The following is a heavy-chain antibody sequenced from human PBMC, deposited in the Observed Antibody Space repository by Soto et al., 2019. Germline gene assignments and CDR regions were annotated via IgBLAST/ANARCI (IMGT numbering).Heavy chain of an antibody. J-gene: IGHJ4*02. CDR2: IIPVFGKS. V-gene: IGHV1-69*02. D-gene: IGHD6-6*01. CDR3: VCHGKIAPRPMFYY. CDR1: GGAFYSYT. Sequence: QVLLVQSGAEVRKPGSSVKVSCKPSGGAFYSYTFTWVRQAPGQGLEWMGRIIPVFGKSKSAPAFQDRVTLTADKSTGTAFMELSSLRSDDTALYYCVCHGKIAPRPMFYYWGQGSLVTVSS.